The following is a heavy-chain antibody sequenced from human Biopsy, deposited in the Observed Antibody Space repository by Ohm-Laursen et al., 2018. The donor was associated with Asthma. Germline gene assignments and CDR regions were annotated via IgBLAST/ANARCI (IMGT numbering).Heavy chain of an antibody. D-gene: IGHD5-24*01. CDR1: GGSISSGGYY. CDR3: ARGPPVDRED. CDR2: IYYSGST. J-gene: IGHJ4*02. Sequence: SQTLSLTCTVSGGSISSGGYYWSWIRQHPGKGLEWIGYIYYSGSTYYNPSLKSRVTISVDTSKNQFSLKLSSVTAADTAVYHCARGPPVDREDWGQGTLVTVSS. V-gene: IGHV4-31*03.